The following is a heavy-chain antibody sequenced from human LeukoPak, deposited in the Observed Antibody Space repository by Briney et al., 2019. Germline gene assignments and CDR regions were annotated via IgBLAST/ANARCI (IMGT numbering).Heavy chain of an antibody. V-gene: IGHV4-34*01. CDR3: ARGRYSYGY. Sequence: SETLSLTCAVYGGSFSGYYWSWIRQPPGKGLEWIGEINHSGSTHYNPSLKSRVTISVDTSKNQFSLKLSSVTAADTAMYYCARGRYSYGYWGQGTLVTVSS. J-gene: IGHJ4*02. D-gene: IGHD5-18*01. CDR1: GGSFSGYY. CDR2: INHSGST.